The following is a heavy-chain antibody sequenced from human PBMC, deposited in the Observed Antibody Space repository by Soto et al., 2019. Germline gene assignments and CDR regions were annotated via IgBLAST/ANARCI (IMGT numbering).Heavy chain of an antibody. V-gene: IGHV1-18*01. Sequence: QVQLVQSEAEVKKPGASVKVSCKASGYSFTTYGISWVRQAPGQGLEWMGWISAYNGNTTYEQKFQGRVTMTTDTPTSTADMELRSLRSDDPAVYYCSRVPYDFLWATYPHWGQGTLVTVSS. J-gene: IGHJ4*02. CDR1: GYSFTTYG. D-gene: IGHD3-16*02. CDR2: ISAYNGNT. CDR3: SRVPYDFLWATYPH.